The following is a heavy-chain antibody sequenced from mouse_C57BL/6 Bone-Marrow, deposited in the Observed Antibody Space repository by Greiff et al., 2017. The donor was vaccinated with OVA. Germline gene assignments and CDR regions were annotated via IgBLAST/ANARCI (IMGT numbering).Heavy chain of an antibody. D-gene: IGHD1-1*01. CDR2: IYPGSGST. Sequence: QVQLQQPGAELVKPGASVKMSCKASGYTFTSYWITWVKQRPGQGLEWIGDIYPGSGSTNYNEKFKSKATLTVDTSSRTAYMKLSSLTSEDSAVYYCAREAVNYGWFAYWGQGTLVTVSA. CDR1: GYTFTSYW. V-gene: IGHV1-55*01. CDR3: AREAVNYGWFAY. J-gene: IGHJ3*01.